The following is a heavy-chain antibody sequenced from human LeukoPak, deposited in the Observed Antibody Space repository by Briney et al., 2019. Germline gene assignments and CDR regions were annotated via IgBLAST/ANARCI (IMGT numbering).Heavy chain of an antibody. Sequence: SQTLSLTCAVSGGSISSGRYSWRWIRQPPGKGLEWIRYIYHSGSTYYTPSPKSRVTTSVDRSKNQFSLKLSSVTAAGTAVYYCARVSSGYIDYWGQGTLVTVSS. CDR1: GGSISSGRYS. CDR2: IYHSGST. CDR3: ARVSSGYIDY. V-gene: IGHV4-30-2*01. J-gene: IGHJ4*02. D-gene: IGHD3-22*01.